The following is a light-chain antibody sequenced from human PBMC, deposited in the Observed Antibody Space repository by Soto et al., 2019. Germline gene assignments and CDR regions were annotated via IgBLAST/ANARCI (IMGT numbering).Light chain of an antibody. CDR3: QHYNSYSEA. CDR1: QTISSW. CDR2: KAS. V-gene: IGKV1-5*03. J-gene: IGKJ1*01. Sequence: DIQMTQSPSTLSGSVGGRVTITCRASQTISSWLAWYQQKPGKAPKLLIYKASTLKSGVPSRFSGSGSGTEFTLTISSLQPDDFATYYCQHYNSYSEALGQGTKVDI.